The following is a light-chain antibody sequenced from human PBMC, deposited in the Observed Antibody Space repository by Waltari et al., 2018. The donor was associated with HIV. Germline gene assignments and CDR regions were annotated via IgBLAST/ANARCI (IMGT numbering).Light chain of an antibody. CDR1: AIGTIR. CDR2: YDC. Sequence: SYVLTQTPSVSVAPGKTDTLTCAGSAIGTIRVHWYRQKPGQAPVLVIYYDCERPSWIAERFSGSNSRNTATLTISRVGVGDEADYYCQVWDANTDVVFGTGTKLTVL. J-gene: IGLJ2*01. CDR3: QVWDANTDVV. V-gene: IGLV3-21*04.